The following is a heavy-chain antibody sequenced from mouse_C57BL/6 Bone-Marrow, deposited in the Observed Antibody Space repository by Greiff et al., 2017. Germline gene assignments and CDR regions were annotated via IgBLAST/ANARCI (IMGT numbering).Heavy chain of an antibody. J-gene: IGHJ1*03. V-gene: IGHV5-6*01. Sequence: EVQGVESGGDLVKPGGSLKLSCAASGFTFSSYGMSWVRQTPDKRLEWVATISSGGSYTYYPDSVKGRFTISRDNAKNTLYLQMSSLKSVDTAMYYCARGDWYMDVWGTGTSVTVSS. CDR3: ARGDWYMDV. CDR2: ISSGGSYT. CDR1: GFTFSSYG.